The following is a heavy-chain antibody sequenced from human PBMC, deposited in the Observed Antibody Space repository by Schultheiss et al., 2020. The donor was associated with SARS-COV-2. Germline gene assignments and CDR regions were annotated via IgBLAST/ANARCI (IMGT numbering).Heavy chain of an antibody. CDR3: ARRGYINVAVWEFDP. V-gene: IGHV5-51*01. CDR2: MYPGDSDT. Sequence: GGSLRLSCKGSGYSFTNYWIGWVRQMPGKGLEWMGIMYPGDSDTRYSPSFQGQVTISADKSINTAYLQWSSLKASDTAMYYCARRGYINVAVWEFDPWGQGTLVTVSS. J-gene: IGHJ5*02. CDR1: GYSFTNYW. D-gene: IGHD3-16*01.